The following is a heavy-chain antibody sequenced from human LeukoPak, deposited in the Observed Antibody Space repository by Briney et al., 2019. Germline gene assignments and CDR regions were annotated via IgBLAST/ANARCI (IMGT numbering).Heavy chain of an antibody. J-gene: IGHJ4*02. CDR2: ISSSGGST. V-gene: IGHV3-23*01. CDR1: GFPFSSYA. Sequence: GGSLRLSCAASGFPFSSYAMTWVRQAPGKGLEWVSTISSSGGSTYYADSMRGRFTISRDNSKNTLYLQMNSLRADDTAVYYCAKDVHRGPSYFDYWGQETLVTVSS. D-gene: IGHD3-10*01. CDR3: AKDVHRGPSYFDY.